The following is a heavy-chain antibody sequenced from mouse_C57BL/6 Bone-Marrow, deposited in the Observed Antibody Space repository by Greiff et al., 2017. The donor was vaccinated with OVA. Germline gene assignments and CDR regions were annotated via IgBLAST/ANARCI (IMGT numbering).Heavy chain of an antibody. Sequence: QVQLQQSGPELVKPGASVKISCKASGYAFSSSWMNWVKQRPGKGLEWIGRIYPGDGDTNYNGKFKGKATLTADKSSSTAYMQLSSLTSGDSAVYFCASYGYSFAYWGQGTLVTVSA. CDR1: GYAFSSSW. J-gene: IGHJ3*01. V-gene: IGHV1-82*01. CDR3: ASYGYSFAY. CDR2: IYPGDGDT. D-gene: IGHD2-2*01.